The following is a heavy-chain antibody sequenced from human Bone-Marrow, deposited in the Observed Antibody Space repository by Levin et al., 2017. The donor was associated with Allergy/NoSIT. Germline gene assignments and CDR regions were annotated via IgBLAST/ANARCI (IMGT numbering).Heavy chain of an antibody. Sequence: GGSLRLSCAASGFTFSSHWMHWVRQVPGKGLVWVARIRIDGSDTNYADSVKGRFTISRDNAKNTLYLQMNSLRPEDSAVYYCARDRVLGSGSLDYWGQGTLVTVSS. CDR2: IRIDGSDT. J-gene: IGHJ4*02. CDR1: GFTFSSHW. D-gene: IGHD3-10*01. CDR3: ARDRVLGSGSLDY. V-gene: IGHV3-74*01.